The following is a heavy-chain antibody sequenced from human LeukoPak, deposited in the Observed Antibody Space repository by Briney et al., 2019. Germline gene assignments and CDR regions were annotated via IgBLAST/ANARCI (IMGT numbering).Heavy chain of an antibody. CDR2: ISYEGSNK. Sequence: GGSVRLSCAASGFTYSRYGMHGVRQAPGKGLEGVAVISYEGSNKYYADSVKGRFTISRDNSKNTLYLQMNSMRAEDTAVYYCAKETPGGSSWGQIFDYWGQGTLVTVSS. V-gene: IGHV3-30*18. CDR1: GFTYSRYG. CDR3: AKETPGGSSWGQIFDY. D-gene: IGHD6-13*01. J-gene: IGHJ4*02.